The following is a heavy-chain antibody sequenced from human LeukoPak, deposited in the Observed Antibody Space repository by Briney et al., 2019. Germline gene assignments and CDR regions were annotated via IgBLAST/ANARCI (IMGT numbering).Heavy chain of an antibody. CDR2: IYSGGST. D-gene: IGHD5-24*01. Sequence: GGSLRLSCEVSGFSFRTYWMNWVRQAPGKGLEWVSVIYSGGSTYYADSVKGRFTISRDNSKNTLYLQMNSLRAEDTAVYYCARDEDGRFDYWGQGTLVTVSS. CDR3: ARDEDGRFDY. CDR1: GFSFRTYW. J-gene: IGHJ4*02. V-gene: IGHV3-66*01.